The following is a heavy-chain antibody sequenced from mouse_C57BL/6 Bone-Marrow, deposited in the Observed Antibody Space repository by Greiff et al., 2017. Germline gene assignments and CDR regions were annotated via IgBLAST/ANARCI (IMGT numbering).Heavy chain of an antibody. CDR1: GYTFTNYW. D-gene: IGHD4-1*01. V-gene: IGHV1-63*01. J-gene: IGHJ2*01. CDR2: IYPGGGYT. CDR3: ARLNWYYFDY. Sequence: QVQLKQSGAELVRPGTSVKMSCKASGYTFTNYWIGWAKQRPGHGLEWIGDIYPGGGYTNYNEKFKGKATLTADKSSSTAYMQFSSLTSEDSAIYYCARLNWYYFDYWGQGTTLTVSS.